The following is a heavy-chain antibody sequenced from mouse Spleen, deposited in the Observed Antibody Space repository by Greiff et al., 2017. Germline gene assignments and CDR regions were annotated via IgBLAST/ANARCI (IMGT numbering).Heavy chain of an antibody. V-gene: IGHV5-6*01. J-gene: IGHJ4*01. D-gene: IGHD1-1*01. CDR2: ISSGGSYT. CDR1: GFTFSSYG. CDR3: ASYYGSSLYAMDY. Sequence: EVKLMESGGDLVKPGGSLKLSCAASGFTFSSYGMSWVRQTPDKRLEWVATISSGGSYTYYPDSVKGRFTISRDNAKNTLYLQMSSLKSEDTAMYYCASYYGSSLYAMDYWGQGTSVTVSS.